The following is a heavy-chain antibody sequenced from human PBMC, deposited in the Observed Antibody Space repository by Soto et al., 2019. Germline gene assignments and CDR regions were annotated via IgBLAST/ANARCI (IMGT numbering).Heavy chain of an antibody. J-gene: IGHJ4*02. D-gene: IGHD3-3*01. CDR3: VSYDFWSGYSDY. CDR2: FYTGGST. CDR1: GFTVSSNY. V-gene: IGHV3-66*01. Sequence: EVQLVESGGGLVQPGGSLRLSCAGSGFTVSSNYMSWVRQAPGKGLEWVSIFYTGGSTDYSDSVKGRFTISRDNSKNTLYLQMNSLREDDTAVYYCVSYDFWSGYSDYWGQGTRVTVSS.